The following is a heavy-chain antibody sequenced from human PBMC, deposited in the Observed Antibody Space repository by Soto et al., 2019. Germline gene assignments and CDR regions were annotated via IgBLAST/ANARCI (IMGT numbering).Heavy chain of an antibody. CDR3: ARMPYDFWSGYPIDY. J-gene: IGHJ4*02. CDR1: GGSISSGGYY. Sequence: TLSLTCTVSGGSISSGGYYWSWIRQHPGKGLEWIGYIYYSGSTYYNPSLKSRVTISVDTSKNQFSLKLSSVTAADTAVYYCARMPYDFWSGYPIDYWGQGTLVTV. CDR2: IYYSGST. D-gene: IGHD3-3*01. V-gene: IGHV4-31*03.